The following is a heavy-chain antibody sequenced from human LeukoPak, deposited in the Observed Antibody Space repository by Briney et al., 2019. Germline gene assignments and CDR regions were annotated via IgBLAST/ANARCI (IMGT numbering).Heavy chain of an antibody. CDR1: GFTFRIYA. D-gene: IGHD2-2*01. J-gene: IGHJ4*02. Sequence: PGGSLRLSCAASGFTFRIYAMSWVRQAPGKGLEWVSALSASGGNTYYADSVKGRFTISRDNSKNTLSLQMKSPRAEDTAVYYCAKIYCSTTSCQYFDYWAQGTLVSVSS. CDR2: LSASGGNT. V-gene: IGHV3-23*01. CDR3: AKIYCSTTSCQYFDY.